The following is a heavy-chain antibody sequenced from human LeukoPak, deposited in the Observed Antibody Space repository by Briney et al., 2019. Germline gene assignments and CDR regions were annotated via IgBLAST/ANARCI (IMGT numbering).Heavy chain of an antibody. V-gene: IGHV4-39*07. CDR3: GSYGDYGGIDY. CDR2: IYYSGST. J-gene: IGHJ4*02. Sequence: PSETLSLTCTVSGGSISSSSYYWGWIRQPPGKGLEWIGSIYYSGSTYYNPSLKSRVTISVDTSKNQFSLKLSSVTAADTAVYYCGSYGDYGGIDYWGQGTLVTVSS. CDR1: GGSISSSSYY. D-gene: IGHD4-17*01.